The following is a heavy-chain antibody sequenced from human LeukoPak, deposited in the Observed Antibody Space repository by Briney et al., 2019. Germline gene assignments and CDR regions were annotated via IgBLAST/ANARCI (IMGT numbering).Heavy chain of an antibody. D-gene: IGHD3-10*01. CDR1: GGTFSSYA. V-gene: IGHV1-69*06. Sequence: GASVKVSCKASGGTFSSYAISWVRQAPGQGLEWMGGIIPIFGTANYAQKFQGRVTITADKSTSTAYMELSSLRSEDTAVYYCARGLLWFGEARFDPWGQGTLVTVSS. CDR2: IIPIFGTA. CDR3: ARGLLWFGEARFDP. J-gene: IGHJ5*02.